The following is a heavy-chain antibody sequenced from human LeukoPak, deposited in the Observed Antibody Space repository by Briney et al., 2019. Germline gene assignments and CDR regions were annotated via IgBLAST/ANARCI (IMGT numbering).Heavy chain of an antibody. D-gene: IGHD6-19*01. V-gene: IGHV4-59*01. J-gene: IGHJ6*02. Sequence: SETLSLTCTVSGGSISSYYWSWIRQPPGKGLEWIGYTYYSGSTNYNPSLKSRVTISVDTSKNQFSLKLSSVTAADTAVYYCARAHPTYSGWLDYYYYYGMDVWGQGTTVTVSS. CDR1: GGSISSYY. CDR3: ARAHPTYSGWLDYYYYYGMDV. CDR2: TYYSGST.